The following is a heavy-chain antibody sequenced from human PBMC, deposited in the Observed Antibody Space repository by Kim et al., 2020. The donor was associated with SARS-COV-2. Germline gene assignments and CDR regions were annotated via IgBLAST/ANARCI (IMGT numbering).Heavy chain of an antibody. CDR1: GYSFTSYW. D-gene: IGHD3-10*02. V-gene: IGHV5-51*01. Sequence: GESLKISCKGSGYSFTSYWIGWVRQIPVKGLEFMVIIYPVDSDTRYSPSFQGQVTISADKSISTAYLQWCILKASYTAIYYFARHMPRLFGVLVAFDIWG. CDR2: IYPVDSDT. J-gene: IGHJ3*02. CDR3: ARHMPRLFGVLVAFDI.